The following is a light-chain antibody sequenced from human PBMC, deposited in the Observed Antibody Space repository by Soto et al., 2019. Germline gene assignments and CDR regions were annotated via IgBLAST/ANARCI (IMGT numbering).Light chain of an antibody. CDR1: QDIGPF. J-gene: IGKJ5*01. Sequence: AIRMTQSPSSFSASTGDRVTISCRASQDIGPFLAWYQQKPGKAPNLLIYSASTLQSGVPSRFSGSGSGTDFTLTISSLQSEDFATYYGQPYMRYPATVGQGTRL. CDR2: SAS. CDR3: QPYMRYPAT. V-gene: IGKV1-8*01.